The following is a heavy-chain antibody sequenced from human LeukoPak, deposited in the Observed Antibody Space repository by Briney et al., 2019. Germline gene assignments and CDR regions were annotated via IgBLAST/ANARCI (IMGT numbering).Heavy chain of an antibody. Sequence: SETLSLTCTVSGGSISTYYWSWIRQPPGKGLQWIGYIYYSGSTKYNPSLESRVTISVDTSKNQFSLKLSSVTAADTAVYYCARHSDTAMAGDAFDIWGQGTMVTVSS. CDR3: ARHSDTAMAGDAFDI. CDR2: IYYSGST. D-gene: IGHD5-18*01. J-gene: IGHJ3*02. CDR1: GGSISTYY. V-gene: IGHV4-59*08.